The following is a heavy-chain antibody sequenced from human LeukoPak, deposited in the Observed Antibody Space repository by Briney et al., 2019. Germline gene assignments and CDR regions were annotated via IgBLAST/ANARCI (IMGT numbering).Heavy chain of an antibody. V-gene: IGHV3-23*01. Sequence: GGSLRLSCAASGFVLSSYAMSWVRQAPGKGLEWVSVISDSGVTTYYAESVKGRFTISRDTSKNMLFLQMNSLRAEDTAVYYCAGDPDRGKVSVFDYGGQGPLVPVPS. D-gene: IGHD3-22*01. J-gene: IGHJ4*02. CDR2: ISDSGVTT. CDR3: AGDPDRGKVSVFDY. CDR1: GFVLSSYA.